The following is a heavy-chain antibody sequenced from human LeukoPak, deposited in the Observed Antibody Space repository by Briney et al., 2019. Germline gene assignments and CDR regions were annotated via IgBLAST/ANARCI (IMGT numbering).Heavy chain of an antibody. J-gene: IGHJ4*02. CDR1: GFTFRSYA. CDR2: ISYDGSNK. D-gene: IGHD6-19*01. CDR3: ARPYFGYSSGWYDY. V-gene: IGHV3-30-3*01. Sequence: PGGSLRLSWAASGFTFRSYAMQWVRQAPGKGLEWVAVISYDGSNKYYADSVKGRFTISRDNSKNTLYLQMNSLRAEDTAVYYCARPYFGYSSGWYDYWGQGTLVTVSS.